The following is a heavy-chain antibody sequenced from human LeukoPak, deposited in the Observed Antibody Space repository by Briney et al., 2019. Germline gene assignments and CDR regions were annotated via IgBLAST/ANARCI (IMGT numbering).Heavy chain of an antibody. Sequence: SETLSLTCAVYGGSLSGYYWSWIRQPPGKGLEWIGEINHSGSTNYNPSPKSRVTISVDTSKNQFSLKLSSVTAADTAVYFCARGPPTDYYDSSGFYYVFDYWGQGTLVTVSS. CDR3: ARGPPTDYYDSSGFYYVFDY. D-gene: IGHD3-22*01. CDR2: INHSGST. CDR1: GGSLSGYY. V-gene: IGHV4-34*01. J-gene: IGHJ4*02.